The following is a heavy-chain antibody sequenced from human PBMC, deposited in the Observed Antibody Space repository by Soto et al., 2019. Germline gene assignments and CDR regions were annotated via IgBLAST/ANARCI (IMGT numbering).Heavy chain of an antibody. CDR2: INPNSGGT. D-gene: IGHD6-19*01. CDR3: ARRGSGWYSSYFDY. Sequence: ASVKVSCKASGYTFTGYYMHWVRQAPGQGLEWMGWINPNSGGTNYAQKFQGRVTMTRDTSISTAYMELSRLRPDDTAVYYCARRGSGWYSSYFDYWGQGXLVTVSS. J-gene: IGHJ4*02. CDR1: GYTFTGYY. V-gene: IGHV1-2*02.